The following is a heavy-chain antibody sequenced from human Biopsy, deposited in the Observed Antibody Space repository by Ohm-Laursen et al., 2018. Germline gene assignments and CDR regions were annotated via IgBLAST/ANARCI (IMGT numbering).Heavy chain of an antibody. CDR2: ISYTGYT. J-gene: IGHJ1*01. D-gene: IGHD4-23*01. V-gene: IGHV4-59*11. CDR3: ARGSNEYGGLYFPH. CDR1: GGSFTGHY. Sequence: SETLSLTCTVSGGSFTGHYWSWIRQPPGKGLEWIGHISYTGYTSYKSSLKSRVTISLDTSRKHFSLRLTSLAAADTAVYYCARGSNEYGGLYFPHWGQGMLVTVSS.